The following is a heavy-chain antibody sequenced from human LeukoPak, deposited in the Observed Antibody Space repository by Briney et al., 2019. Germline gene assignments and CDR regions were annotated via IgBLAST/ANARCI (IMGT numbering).Heavy chain of an antibody. Sequence: ASVKVSCKASGYTFTSYDINWVRQATGQGLEWMGWMNPNSGNTGYAQKFQGRVTMTRNSSISTAYMELSSLRSEDTAVYYCARERGGGYSYGYWGQATLVTVSS. CDR1: GYTFTSYD. CDR2: MNPNSGNT. J-gene: IGHJ4*02. V-gene: IGHV1-8*01. D-gene: IGHD5-18*01. CDR3: ARERGGGYSYGY.